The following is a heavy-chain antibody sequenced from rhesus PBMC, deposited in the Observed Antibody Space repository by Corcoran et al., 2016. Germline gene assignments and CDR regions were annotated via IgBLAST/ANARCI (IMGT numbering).Heavy chain of an antibody. CDR1: GYSISSGFY. V-gene: IGHV4-99*01. D-gene: IGHD4-29*01. CDR3: ARRPGSASFDY. Sequence: QVQLQEPGPGLVKPSETLSLTCAVSGYSISSGFYWAWIRQPPGKGLEYIGYISGTGGTTYSNPSLKSRVTISTDTSNNRFSLKLNSVTAADTAVYYCARRPGSASFDYWGQGVLVTVSS. CDR2: ISGTGGTT. J-gene: IGHJ4*01.